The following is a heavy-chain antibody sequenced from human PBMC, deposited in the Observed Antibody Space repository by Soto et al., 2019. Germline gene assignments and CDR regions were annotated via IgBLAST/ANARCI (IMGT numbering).Heavy chain of an antibody. CDR1: SGSLSGYY. J-gene: IGHJ4*02. CDR2: ISPSGTT. D-gene: IGHD6-6*01. Sequence: SETLSLTCSLYSGSLSGYYWSWIRHPPGKGLEWIGEISPSGTTNYSPSLKSRVSISVDTSKNQFSLNLTSLTAADTAVYYCARAPKVSGSAQTRPDFWGQGSLVTVSS. CDR3: ARAPKVSGSAQTRPDF. V-gene: IGHV4-34*01.